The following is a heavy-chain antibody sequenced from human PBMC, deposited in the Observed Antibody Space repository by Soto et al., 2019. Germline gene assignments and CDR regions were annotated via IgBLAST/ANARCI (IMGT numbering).Heavy chain of an antibody. CDR3: ARLVSLLQPIDS. D-gene: IGHD4-4*01. Sequence: EXLKIYCQPSGYXFTHYLFVWVRQMPGGGLEFLGLIFPRDFDVRYSPSFEGHVTISADRSTATAFLQWSSIEASDSALYFCARLVSLLQPIDSWGQGTPVTVSS. J-gene: IGHJ5*01. CDR1: GYXFTHYL. CDR2: IFPRDFDV. V-gene: IGHV5-51*01.